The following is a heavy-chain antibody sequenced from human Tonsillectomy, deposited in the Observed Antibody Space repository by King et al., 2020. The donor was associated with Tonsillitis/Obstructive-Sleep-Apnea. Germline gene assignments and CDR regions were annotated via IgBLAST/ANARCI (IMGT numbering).Heavy chain of an antibody. CDR2: SRPYNGDT. CDR1: GYTFTSYD. CDR3: ARDYYDSSGYYHGYFQH. J-gene: IGHJ1*01. Sequence: QLEQSGAEVKKPGASVKVSCKASGYTFTSYDITWVRQAPGQGLEWMGWSRPYNGDTNYAQKLQGRVTMTSDTTTSTAYMELRSLRSDDTAVYYCARDYYDSSGYYHGYFQHWGQGTLVTVSS. V-gene: IGHV1-18*01. D-gene: IGHD3-22*01.